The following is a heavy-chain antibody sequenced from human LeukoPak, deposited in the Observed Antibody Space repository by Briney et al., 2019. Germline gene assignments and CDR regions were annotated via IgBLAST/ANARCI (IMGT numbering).Heavy chain of an antibody. J-gene: IGHJ4*02. V-gene: IGHV4-4*07. Sequence: PSETLSLTCTVSGGSISSYYWSWIRQPAGRGLEGIGRIYTSGSTNYNPSLKSRVTTSVDTSKNPFSLKLSSVTAADTAVYYCARGSLAADLDYWGQGTLVTVSS. CDR2: IYTSGST. CDR3: ARGSLAADLDY. D-gene: IGHD6-13*01. CDR1: GGSISSYY.